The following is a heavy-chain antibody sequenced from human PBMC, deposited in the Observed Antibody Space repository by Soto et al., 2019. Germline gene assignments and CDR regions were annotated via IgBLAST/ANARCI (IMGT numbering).Heavy chain of an antibody. D-gene: IGHD6-25*01. V-gene: IGHV3-9*01. CDR2: ISWNSGTI. J-gene: IGHJ4*02. CDR3: ARDMYFITAAGGGIDD. CDR1: GFTFDDNA. Sequence: EVQLVESGGGLVQPGRSLRLSCAASGFTFDDNAMHWVRQSPGKGLEWVSGISWNSGTIAYADSVKGRFTISRDNAKNSLYLQMNRLRAEDTALYYFARDMYFITAAGGGIDDWGQGTLVTVSS.